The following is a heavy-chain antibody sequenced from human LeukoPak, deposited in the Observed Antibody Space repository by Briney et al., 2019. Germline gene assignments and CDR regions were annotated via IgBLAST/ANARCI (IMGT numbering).Heavy chain of an antibody. V-gene: IGHV3-74*01. CDR2: INSDGSMT. J-gene: IGHJ4*02. D-gene: IGHD2-2*01. Sequence: GGSLRLSCAASDLISFSMPWMHWVRQAPGQGLMWVSLINSDGSMTSYADSVKGRFTISRDNAKNTLYLQMNGLSVEDTAVYYCARDRLFTSDYWGQGTLVTVSS. CDR3: ARDRLFTSDY. CDR1: DLISFSMPW.